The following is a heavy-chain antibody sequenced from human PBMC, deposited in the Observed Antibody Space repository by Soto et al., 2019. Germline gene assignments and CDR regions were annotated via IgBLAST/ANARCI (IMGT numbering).Heavy chain of an antibody. Sequence: SVKVSCKASGFTFSSSAIQWVRQARGQPLEWIGWIVVGSGKTDYTHNLQARVTITRDKSTSTAYMELSGLRSEDTAVYYCAESFDLGSYDGGGHPCWSQRTPVTVSS. V-gene: IGHV1-58*02. CDR2: IVVGSGKT. D-gene: IGHD2-21*01. CDR1: GFTFSSSA. CDR3: AESFDLGSYDGGGHPC. J-gene: IGHJ4*02.